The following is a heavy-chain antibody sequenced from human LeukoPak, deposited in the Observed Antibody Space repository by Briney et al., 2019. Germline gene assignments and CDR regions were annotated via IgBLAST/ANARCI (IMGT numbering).Heavy chain of an antibody. J-gene: IGHJ4*02. CDR1: GFTFSSYS. CDR2: ISSLSGTI. V-gene: IGHV3-48*01. CDR3: ARADY. Sequence: GGSLRLSCAASGFTFSSYSMNWVRQAPGKGLEWVSYISSLSGTIYYADSVKGRFIISRDNAQNSLYLQMNSLRAEDTAVYYCARADYWGQGTLVTVSS.